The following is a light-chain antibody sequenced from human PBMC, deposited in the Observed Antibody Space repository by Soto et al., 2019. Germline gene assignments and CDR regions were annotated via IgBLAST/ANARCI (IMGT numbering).Light chain of an antibody. CDR1: QSVSSW. CDR2: KAS. CDR3: QQYNSYSYT. V-gene: IGKV1-5*03. J-gene: IGKJ2*01. Sequence: DIQMTQSPSTLSASVGDRVTITCRASQSVSSWLAWYQQKPGKAPKLLIYKASSLESGVTSRFSGSGSETEFTLTISSLHPDDFATYYCQQYNSYSYTFGQGTKLEIK.